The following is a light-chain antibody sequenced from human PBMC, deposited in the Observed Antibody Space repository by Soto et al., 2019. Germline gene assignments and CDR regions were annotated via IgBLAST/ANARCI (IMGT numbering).Light chain of an antibody. CDR3: QQYYSTPLT. V-gene: IGKV4-1*01. CDR2: WAS. Sequence: DIVMIQSPDSLAVSLGERATINCKSSQSVLYSSNNKNYLAWYQQKPGQPPKLLIYWASTRESGVPDRFSGSGSGTDFTLTINSLQAEDVAVYYCQQYYSTPLTFGGGTKVEIK. J-gene: IGKJ4*01. CDR1: QSVLYSSNNKNY.